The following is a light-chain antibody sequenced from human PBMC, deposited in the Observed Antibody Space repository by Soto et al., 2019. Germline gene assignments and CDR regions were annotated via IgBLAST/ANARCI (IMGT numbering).Light chain of an antibody. CDR1: SSDVGGYNY. V-gene: IGLV2-11*01. CDR2: DVS. Sequence: QSVLTQPRSVSGSPGQSVTISCTGTSSDVGGYNYVSWYQQHPGKAPKLMIYDVSKRPSGVPDRFSGSKSGNTASLTISGLQAEDEADYYCCSYAGSYPVVFGGGTKLIVL. CDR3: CSYAGSYPVV. J-gene: IGLJ2*01.